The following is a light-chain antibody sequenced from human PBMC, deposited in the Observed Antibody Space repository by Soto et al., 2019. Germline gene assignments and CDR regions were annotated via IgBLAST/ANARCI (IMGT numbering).Light chain of an antibody. J-gene: IGLJ1*01. V-gene: IGLV1-40*01. CDR3: QAYASSLGGLV. CDR2: GNS. CDR1: SSNIGAGYD. Sequence: QSVLTQPPSVSGAPGQRVTISCTGSSSNIGAGYDVHWYQQLTGTATKLLIYGNSNRPSGVPDRFSCSKSGTSASLAITGLPAEDEANYYCQAYASSLGGLVFGTGTKLTVL.